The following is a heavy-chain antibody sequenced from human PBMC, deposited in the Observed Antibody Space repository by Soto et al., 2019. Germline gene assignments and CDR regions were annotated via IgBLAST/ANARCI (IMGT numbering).Heavy chain of an antibody. CDR1: GGSIISHY. Sequence: PSETLSLTCSVSGGSIISHYWSWIRQPPGKGLEWIGYIYYSGSTNYNPSLKSRVTISVDTSKNQLSLKLSSVTAADTAVYYCARRYGGNFDYWGQGTLVTVS. CDR2: IYYSGST. J-gene: IGHJ4*02. V-gene: IGHV4-59*11. CDR3: ARRYGGNFDY. D-gene: IGHD3-16*01.